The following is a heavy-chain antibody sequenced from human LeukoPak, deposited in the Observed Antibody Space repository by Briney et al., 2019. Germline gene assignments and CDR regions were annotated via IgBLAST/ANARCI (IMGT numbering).Heavy chain of an antibody. CDR1: GFTFSDYY. V-gene: IGHV3-23*01. CDR2: ISGSGGST. D-gene: IGHD3-10*01. J-gene: IGHJ3*02. CDR3: AIQDYGSGSYYRDDAFDI. Sequence: GGSLRLSCAASGFTFSDYYMSWVRQAPGKGLEWVSAISGSGGSTYYADSVKGRFTISRDNSKNTLHLQMNSLRAEDTAVYYCAIQDYGSGSYYRDDAFDIWGQGTMVTVSS.